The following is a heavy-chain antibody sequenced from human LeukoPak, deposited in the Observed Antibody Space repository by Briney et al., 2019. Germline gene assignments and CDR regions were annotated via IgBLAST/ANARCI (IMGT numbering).Heavy chain of an antibody. D-gene: IGHD3-22*01. CDR3: AKVGSSGSRRGAFDI. J-gene: IGHJ3*02. CDR1: GFTFSSYA. CDR2: ISGSGGST. Sequence: GASLRLSCAASGFTFSSYAMSWVRQAPGKGLEWVSAISGSGGSTYYADSVKGRFTISRDNSKNTLYLQMNSLRAEDTAVYYCAKVGSSGSRRGAFDIWGQGTMVTVSS. V-gene: IGHV3-23*01.